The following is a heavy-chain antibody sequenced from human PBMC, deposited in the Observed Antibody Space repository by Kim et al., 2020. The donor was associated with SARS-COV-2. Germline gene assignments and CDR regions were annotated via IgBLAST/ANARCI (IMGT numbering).Heavy chain of an antibody. CDR2: IYYSGST. V-gene: IGHV4-39*07. CDR1: GGSISSSSYY. J-gene: IGHJ3*02. CDR3: ARGGPLGDYYGSGSYHVLEAAFDI. D-gene: IGHD3-10*01. Sequence: SETLSLTCTVSGGSISSSSYYWGWIRQPPGKGLEWIGSIYYSGSTYYNPSLKSRVTISVDTSKNQFSLKLSSVTAADTAVYYCARGGPLGDYYGSGSYHVLEAAFDIWGQGTMVTVSS.